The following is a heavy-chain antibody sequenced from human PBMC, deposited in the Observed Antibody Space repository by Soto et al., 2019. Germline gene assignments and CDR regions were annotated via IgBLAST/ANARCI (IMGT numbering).Heavy chain of an antibody. V-gene: IGHV1-46*03. J-gene: IGHJ6*03. Sequence: GASVKVSCKASGYTFTSYYMHWVRQAPGQGLEWMGIINPSGGSTCYAQKFQGRVTMTRDTSTSTVYMELSSLRSEDTAVYYCARDQRGWDCSSTSCYDNYYYYYYMDVWGKGTTVTVSS. D-gene: IGHD2-2*01. CDR1: GYTFTSYY. CDR3: ARDQRGWDCSSTSCYDNYYYYYYMDV. CDR2: INPSGGST.